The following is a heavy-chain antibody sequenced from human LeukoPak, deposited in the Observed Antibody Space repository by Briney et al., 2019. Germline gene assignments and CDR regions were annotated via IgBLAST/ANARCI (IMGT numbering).Heavy chain of an antibody. CDR1: GFTFSSYG. V-gene: IGHV3-23*01. CDR2: IANTGGNT. Sequence: GGSLRLSCVASGFTFSSYGMNWVRQAPGKGLQWVSSIANTGGNTYYADSVRGRFTISRDNSKNTLYLQMNSLRDEDTAVYYCAKEGIGAAGRRFDCWGQGTPVTVSP. D-gene: IGHD6-13*01. J-gene: IGHJ4*02. CDR3: AKEGIGAAGRRFDC.